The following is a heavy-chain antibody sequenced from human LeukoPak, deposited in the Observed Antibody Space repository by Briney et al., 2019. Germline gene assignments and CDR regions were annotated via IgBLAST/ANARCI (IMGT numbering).Heavy chain of an antibody. CDR3: ARDQWYYYDSSGYYVFDY. CDR1: GFTFDDYA. Sequence: PGGSLSLSCAASGFTFDDYAMHWVRQAPGKGLEWVSGISWNSGSIGYADSVKGRFTISRDNAENSLYLQMNSLRAEDTAVYYCARDQWYYYDSSGYYVFDYWGQGTLVTVSS. J-gene: IGHJ4*02. V-gene: IGHV3-9*01. CDR2: ISWNSGSI. D-gene: IGHD3-22*01.